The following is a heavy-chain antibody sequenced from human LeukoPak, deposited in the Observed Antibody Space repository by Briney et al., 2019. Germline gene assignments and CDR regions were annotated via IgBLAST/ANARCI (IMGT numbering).Heavy chain of an antibody. V-gene: IGHV3-11*01. Sequence: GGSLRLSCAASGFRVGSYYTSWIRQAPGKGLEWVAVVGNSDNHKDHADSVKGRFTISRDDAKNSVYLQMNSLRVEDTAIYYCAREQWYRFDNWGQGALVTVSS. D-gene: IGHD2-8*01. CDR2: VGNSDNHK. CDR1: GFRVGSYY. CDR3: AREQWYRFDN. J-gene: IGHJ4*02.